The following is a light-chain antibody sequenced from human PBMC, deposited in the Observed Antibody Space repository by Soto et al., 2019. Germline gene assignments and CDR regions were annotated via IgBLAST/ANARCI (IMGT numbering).Light chain of an antibody. Sequence: DIQMTQSPSTLSASVGDRVTITCRASQSISTWLAWYQQKPGKAPKLLIYKASSLESGVPSRFSGSGSGPALALTISSLQPDDFATYHFQNDNTCSLTLVGRTQVQPK. J-gene: IGKJ4*01. CDR3: QNDNTCSLT. CDR1: QSISTW. V-gene: IGKV1-5*03. CDR2: KAS.